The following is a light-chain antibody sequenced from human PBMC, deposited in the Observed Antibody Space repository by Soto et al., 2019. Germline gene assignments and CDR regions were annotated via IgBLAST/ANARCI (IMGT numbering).Light chain of an antibody. J-gene: IGKJ1*01. CDR2: DAS. CDR1: QTVKTRS. CDR3: QHYGSASWT. Sequence: IVVKHSPCALSLSQGERATLSCRASQTVKTRSLAWYQQKPGQAPRLLIYDASSRATGIPDRFSGSGSGTDFTLTISRLEPEDFAVYYCQHYGSASWTFALGTKVDI. V-gene: IGKV3-20*01.